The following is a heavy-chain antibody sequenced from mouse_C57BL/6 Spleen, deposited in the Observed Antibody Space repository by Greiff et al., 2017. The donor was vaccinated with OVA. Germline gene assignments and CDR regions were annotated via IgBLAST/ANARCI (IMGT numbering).Heavy chain of an antibody. Sequence: QVQLQQPGAELVRPGSSVKLSCKASGYTFTSYWMHWVKQRPIQGLEWIGNIDPSDSETHYNQKVKDKATLTVDKSASTACMQLSSLTSEDSAVYYCARSYDYDDYYAMDYWGQGTSVTVSS. CDR3: ARSYDYDDYYAMDY. CDR1: GYTFTSYW. V-gene: IGHV1-52*01. D-gene: IGHD2-4*01. J-gene: IGHJ4*01. CDR2: IDPSDSET.